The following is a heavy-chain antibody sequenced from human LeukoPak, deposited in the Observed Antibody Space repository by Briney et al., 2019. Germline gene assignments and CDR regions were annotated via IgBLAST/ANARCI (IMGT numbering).Heavy chain of an antibody. CDR1: GYSISSGYY. V-gene: IGHV4-38-2*02. CDR2: IYHSGST. Sequence: SETLSLTCTVSGYSISSGYYWGWIRPPPGKGLEWIGSIYHSGSTYYNPSLKSRVTISVDTSKNQFSLKLSSVTAADTAVYYCARPIPYSSGWYLENWGQGTLVTVSS. J-gene: IGHJ4*02. D-gene: IGHD6-19*01. CDR3: ARPIPYSSGWYLEN.